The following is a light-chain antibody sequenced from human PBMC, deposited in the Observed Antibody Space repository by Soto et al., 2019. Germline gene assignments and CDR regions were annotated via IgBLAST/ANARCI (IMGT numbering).Light chain of an antibody. V-gene: IGKV3-15*01. J-gene: IGKJ4*01. CDR2: GAS. CDR3: QQYNNWPLT. Sequence: EIVMTQSPATLSVSPGERATLSCRASQGVTTNLAWYQQKPGQAPRLLIYGASTRATGIPARFSGSGSGTEFTLTICSLQSEDFAVYSCQQYNNWPLTFGGGTKVEIK. CDR1: QGVTTN.